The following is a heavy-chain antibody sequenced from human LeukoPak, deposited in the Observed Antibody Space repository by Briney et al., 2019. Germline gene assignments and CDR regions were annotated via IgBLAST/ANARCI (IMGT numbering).Heavy chain of an antibody. CDR1: GGTFSNYA. Sequence: SVKVSCKASGGTFSNYAVSWVRQAPGQGLEWMGRIIPILGIVNSAQKFQGRLTITADKTTSTASMELSSLRSEDTAVYYCARSRGYYGSGSPGGRFDPWGQGTLVTVSS. D-gene: IGHD3-10*01. CDR2: IIPILGIV. V-gene: IGHV1-69*04. CDR3: ARSRGYYGSGSPGGRFDP. J-gene: IGHJ5*02.